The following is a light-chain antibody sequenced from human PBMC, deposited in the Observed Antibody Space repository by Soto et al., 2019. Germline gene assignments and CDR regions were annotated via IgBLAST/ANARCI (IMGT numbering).Light chain of an antibody. CDR3: SSYAGSSNYV. V-gene: IGLV2-8*01. CDR2: EVS. CDR1: SSDVGGYNS. J-gene: IGLJ1*01. Sequence: QSALTQPPSASGSPGQSVTISCTGTSSDVGGYNSVSWYQHHPGKAPKLMIYEVSKRPSGVPDRFSGSKSANTASLTVSGLQAEDEADYYCSSYAGSSNYVFGTGTKVTVI.